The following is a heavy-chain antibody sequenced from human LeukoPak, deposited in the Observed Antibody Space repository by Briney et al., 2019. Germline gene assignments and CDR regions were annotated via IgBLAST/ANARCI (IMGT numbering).Heavy chain of an antibody. V-gene: IGHV4-4*07. D-gene: IGHD3-10*01. Sequence: RPSETLSLTCTVSGGSISSYYWSWIRQPAGKGPEWIGRIYTSGSTNYNPSLKSRVTMSLDTSKNQFSLKLSSVTAADTAVYYCAVGERVVQGVRQYYFDYWGQGTLVTVSS. J-gene: IGHJ4*01. CDR2: IYTSGST. CDR3: AVGERVVQGVRQYYFDY. CDR1: GGSISSYY.